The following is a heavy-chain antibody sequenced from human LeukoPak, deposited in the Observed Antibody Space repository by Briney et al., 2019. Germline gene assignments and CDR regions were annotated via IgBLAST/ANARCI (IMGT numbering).Heavy chain of an antibody. CDR2: MNPNSGNT. Sequence: ASVKVSCKASGYTFTSYDINWVRQATGQGLEWMGWMNPNSGNTGYAQKFQGRVTMTRNTSISTAYMELSSLGSEDTAVYYCARGQGSGWVYYYYYGMDVWGQGTTVTVSS. CDR3: ARGQGSGWVYYYYYGMDV. CDR1: GYTFTSYD. V-gene: IGHV1-8*01. J-gene: IGHJ6*02. D-gene: IGHD6-19*01.